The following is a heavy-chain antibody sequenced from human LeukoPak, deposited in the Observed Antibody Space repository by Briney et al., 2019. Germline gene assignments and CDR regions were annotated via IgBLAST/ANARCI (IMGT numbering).Heavy chain of an antibody. Sequence: SETLSLTCAVYGGSFSGYYWSWIRQPPGKGLEWIGEINHSGSTNYNPSLKSRVTISVDTSKNQFSLKLSSVTAADTAVYYCARVSFRSYPGIAAADHFGYWGQGTLVTVSS. CDR1: GGSFSGYY. J-gene: IGHJ4*02. V-gene: IGHV4-34*01. CDR2: INHSGST. D-gene: IGHD6-13*01. CDR3: ARVSFRSYPGIAAADHFGY.